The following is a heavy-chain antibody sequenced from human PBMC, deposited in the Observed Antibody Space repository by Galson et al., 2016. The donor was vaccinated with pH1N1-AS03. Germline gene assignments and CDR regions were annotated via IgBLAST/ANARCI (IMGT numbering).Heavy chain of an antibody. CDR2: ISHSGIT. J-gene: IGHJ5*01. CDR3: TRGNPVLGSSWYEDS. Sequence: SETLSLTCAVSGGSLTDYQRSWIRQSPGKGLEWIGEISHSGITDYNPSLKSRVSISVDTSKDQFSLNLSSMNAADAAVNYCTRGNPVLGSSWYEDSWAQGTLVIVSS. V-gene: IGHV4-34*01. D-gene: IGHD6-13*01. CDR1: GGSLTDYQ.